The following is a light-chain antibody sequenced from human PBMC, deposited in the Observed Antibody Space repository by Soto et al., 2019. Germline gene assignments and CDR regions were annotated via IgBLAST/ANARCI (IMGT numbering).Light chain of an antibody. CDR3: QQYGSSRWT. J-gene: IGKJ1*01. Sequence: EIVMTQSPATLSMSPGERATLSCRASQTVLSNLAWYQQKPGQAPRLLIYGASTRATGIPARFSGSGSGAEFTLTISSLQSEDFAVYYCQQYGSSRWTFGQGTKVDIK. V-gene: IGKV3-15*01. CDR1: QTVLSN. CDR2: GAS.